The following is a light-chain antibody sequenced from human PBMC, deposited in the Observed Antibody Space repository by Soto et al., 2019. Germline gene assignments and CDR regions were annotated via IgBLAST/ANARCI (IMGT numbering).Light chain of an antibody. Sequence: EIVLTQSPGTLSLSPGERATLSCRASQSVSSSYLAWYQQKPGQAPRLLIYGASSRATGIPEMFSGSGSGTDFALTISRLEPEDFAVYYCQQYGSSPPITFGQGTRLEIK. CDR2: GAS. CDR3: QQYGSSPPIT. V-gene: IGKV3-20*01. J-gene: IGKJ5*01. CDR1: QSVSSSY.